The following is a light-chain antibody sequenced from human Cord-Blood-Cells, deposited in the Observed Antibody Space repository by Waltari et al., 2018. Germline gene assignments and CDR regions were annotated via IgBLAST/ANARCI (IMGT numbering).Light chain of an antibody. CDR3: SSYTSSSTYV. Sequence: QSALTQPASVSGSPGQSITISCTGTSSDVGGYNYVSWYQQNPGKAPKLMIDDVSNPPSWVSNRFSGSKSGNTSSLTISVLQAEYDADYYCSSYTSSSTYVFGPGTTVTVL. V-gene: IGLV2-14*03. CDR1: SSDVGGYNY. CDR2: DVS. J-gene: IGLJ1*01.